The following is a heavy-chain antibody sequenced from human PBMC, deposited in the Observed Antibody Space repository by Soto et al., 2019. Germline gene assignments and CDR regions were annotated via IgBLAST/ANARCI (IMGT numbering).Heavy chain of an antibody. CDR3: ARHAYHAIVVVPAAIGYNWFDP. J-gene: IGHJ5*02. CDR2: IYYSGST. D-gene: IGHD2-2*02. CDR1: GGSISSSSYY. Sequence: SETLSLTCTVSGGSISSSSYYWGWIRHPPGKGLEWIGSIYYSGSTYYNPSLKSRVTISVDTSKNQFSLKLSSVTAADTAVYYCARHAYHAIVVVPAAIGYNWFDPWGQGTLVTVSS. V-gene: IGHV4-39*01.